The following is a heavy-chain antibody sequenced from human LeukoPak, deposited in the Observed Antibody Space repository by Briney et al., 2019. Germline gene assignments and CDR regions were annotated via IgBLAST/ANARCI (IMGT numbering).Heavy chain of an antibody. V-gene: IGHV4-39*01. CDR3: ARHPYDFWTNSDFDH. CDR2: IYYSGST. CDR1: GASLRSSNSY. Sequence: SETLSLTCTVSGASLRSSNSYWGWIRQPPGKGLEWIGSIYYSGSTYYNPSLKSRVTISIDTSKNQFSLRLSSVTAADTAVYYCARHPYDFWTNSDFDHWGQGTLVTVSS. D-gene: IGHD3-3*01. J-gene: IGHJ4*02.